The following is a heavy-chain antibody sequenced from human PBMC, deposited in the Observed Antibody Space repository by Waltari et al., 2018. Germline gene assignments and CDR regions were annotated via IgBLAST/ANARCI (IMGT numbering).Heavy chain of an antibody. CDR3: ARGWDCSGGSCYFWYFDL. V-gene: IGHV1-3*01. Sequence: QVQLVQSGAEVKKPGASVKVSCKASGYTFTSYAMHWVRQAPGQRLEWMGWINAGNGNTKYSQKCQGRVTITRDTSASTAYMELSSLRSEDTAVYYCARGWDCSGGSCYFWYFDLWGRGTLVTVSS. CDR1: GYTFTSYA. CDR2: INAGNGNT. D-gene: IGHD2-15*01. J-gene: IGHJ2*01.